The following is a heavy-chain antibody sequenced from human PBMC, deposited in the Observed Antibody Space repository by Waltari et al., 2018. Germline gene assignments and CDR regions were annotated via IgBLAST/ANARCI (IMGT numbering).Heavy chain of an antibody. D-gene: IGHD5-12*01. CDR3: ARGFGSATTSRFDP. CDR1: GGSISSSSYY. CDR2: MDYSGRT. V-gene: IGHV4-39*07. J-gene: IGHJ5*02. Sequence: QLQLQESGPGLVKPPETLSLTCTVHGGSISSSSYYWGWIRQPPEKGLEWVASMDYSGRTYYNPSLKRRVTISVDTSKNQFSLEVRSVTAADTAVYYCARGFGSATTSRFDPWGQGIVVTVSS.